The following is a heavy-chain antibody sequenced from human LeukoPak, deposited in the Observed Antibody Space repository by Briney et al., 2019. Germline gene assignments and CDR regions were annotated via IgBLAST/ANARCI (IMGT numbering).Heavy chain of an antibody. J-gene: IGHJ4*02. V-gene: IGHV1-46*04. D-gene: IGHD5-18*01. CDR1: GYAFAFYH. CDR3: ARDAANGGFSYGLDY. Sequence: ASVKVSCKASGYAFAFYHIHWVRQAPGQGLEWMGIINPSGGGTTYTQKLQGRVTMTRDMSTSTVYTELSSLISEDTAVYYCARDAANGGFSYGLDYWGQGTLVTVSS. CDR2: INPSGGGT.